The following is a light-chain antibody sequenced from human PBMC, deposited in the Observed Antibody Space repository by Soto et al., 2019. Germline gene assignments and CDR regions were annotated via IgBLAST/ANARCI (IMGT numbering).Light chain of an antibody. CDR2: LGS. V-gene: IGKV2-28*01. CDR3: MQALQTPPT. Sequence: DIVMTQSPLSLPVTPGEPASISCRSSQSLLHSNGYNYLDWYQQKPGQSPQLLIYLGSNRASGVPDRFSGSGSGTDFTLKISRVEAEDVGVYYCMQALQTPPTFGQGTKVEIK. CDR1: QSLLHSNGYNY. J-gene: IGKJ1*01.